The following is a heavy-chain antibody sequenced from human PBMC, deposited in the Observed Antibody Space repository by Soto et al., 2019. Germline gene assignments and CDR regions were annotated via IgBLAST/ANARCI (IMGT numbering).Heavy chain of an antibody. D-gene: IGHD1-26*01. CDR1: GYTFTSYG. Sequence: ASVKVSCKASGYTFTSYGISWVRQAPGQELEWMGWISAYNGNTNYAQKFQERVTITRDMSTSTAYMELSSLRSEDTAVYYCAAVDSGSYYWPDYWGQGTLVTVSS. V-gene: IGHV1-18*01. J-gene: IGHJ4*02. CDR3: AAVDSGSYYWPDY. CDR2: ISAYNGNT.